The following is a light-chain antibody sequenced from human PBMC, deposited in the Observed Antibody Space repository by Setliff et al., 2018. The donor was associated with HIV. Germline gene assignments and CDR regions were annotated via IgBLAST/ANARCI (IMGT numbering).Light chain of an antibody. J-gene: IGLJ2*01. CDR1: SSNIGSHT. Sequence: QSVLAQPPSASGTPGQRVTITCSGSSSNIGSHTVNWYQHLPGAAPKLLIYSDNQRPSGVPDRFSGSKSATSASLAISGLQPEDEADYYRSAWDDSLSGPLFGGGTKVTVL. CDR2: SDN. CDR3: SAWDDSLSGPL. V-gene: IGLV1-44*01.